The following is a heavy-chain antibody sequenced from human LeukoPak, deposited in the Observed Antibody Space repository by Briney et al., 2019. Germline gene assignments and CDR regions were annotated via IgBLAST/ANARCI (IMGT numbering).Heavy chain of an antibody. CDR2: INHSGST. Sequence: SETLSLTCAVYGGSFSGYYWSWIRQPPGKGLEWIGEINHSGSTNYNPSLKSRVTISVDTSKNQFSLKLSSVTAADTAVYYCARGLSTVTSYNWFDPWGQGTLVTVSS. J-gene: IGHJ5*02. CDR1: GGSFSGYY. V-gene: IGHV4-34*01. D-gene: IGHD4-17*01. CDR3: ARGLSTVTSYNWFDP.